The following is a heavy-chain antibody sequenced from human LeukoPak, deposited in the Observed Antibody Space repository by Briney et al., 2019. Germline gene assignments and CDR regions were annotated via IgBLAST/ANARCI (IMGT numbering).Heavy chain of an antibody. J-gene: IGHJ4*02. V-gene: IGHV5-10-1*01. D-gene: IGHD3-10*01. CDR3: ARTSWFGVEH. Sequence: GESLRIYCKGSHHSLTIYWISWVRQMPGKGLEWMGRIDPSDSYTNYSPSFQGHDTISADKSISTAYLQWSSLTASDTAMYYCARTSWFGVEHWGQGTLVTVSS. CDR2: IDPSDSYT. CDR1: HHSLTIYW.